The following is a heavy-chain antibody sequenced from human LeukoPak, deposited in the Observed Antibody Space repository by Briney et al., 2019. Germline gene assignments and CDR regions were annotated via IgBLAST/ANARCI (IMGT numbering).Heavy chain of an antibody. CDR1: GGSISSYY. CDR3: ARGLSNGWSSPNFAY. V-gene: IGHV4-59*01. Sequence: SETLSLTYTVSGGSISSYYWSWVRQPPGKGVEWMGNIHYSGNIDNSPSLKSGGTISIETCKRQCSLNLSSVTAADTAVYYCARGLSNGWSSPNFAYWGQGTLVTVSS. D-gene: IGHD6-19*01. J-gene: IGHJ4*02. CDR2: IHYSGNI.